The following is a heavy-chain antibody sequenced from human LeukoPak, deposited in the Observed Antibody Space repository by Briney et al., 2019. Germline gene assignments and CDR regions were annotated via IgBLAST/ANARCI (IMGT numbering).Heavy chain of an antibody. V-gene: IGHV4-34*09. D-gene: IGHD6-13*01. CDR3: ARSGIAAAAFDY. Sequence: PSETLSLTCAVYGGSFSGYYWNWIRQPPGRGLEWIGEINHSGYTYYNPSLKSRVTISVDTSKNQFSLKLSSVTAADTAVYYCARSGIAAAAFDYWGQGTLVTVSS. CDR2: INHSGYT. CDR1: GGSFSGYY. J-gene: IGHJ4*02.